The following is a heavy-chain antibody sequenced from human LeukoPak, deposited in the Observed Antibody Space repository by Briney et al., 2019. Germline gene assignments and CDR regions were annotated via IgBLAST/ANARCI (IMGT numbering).Heavy chain of an antibody. CDR1: GYTFTSYG. CDR2: ISAYNGNT. D-gene: IGHD3-3*01. Sequence: GASVKVSCKASGYTFTSYGISWVRQAPGQGLEWMGWISAYNGNTNYAQRLQGRVTMTTDTSTSTAYMELRSLRSDDTAVYYCARDQTPNRGTYYDFWSGPANWFDPWGQGTLVTVSS. J-gene: IGHJ5*02. CDR3: ARDQTPNRGTYYDFWSGPANWFDP. V-gene: IGHV1-18*01.